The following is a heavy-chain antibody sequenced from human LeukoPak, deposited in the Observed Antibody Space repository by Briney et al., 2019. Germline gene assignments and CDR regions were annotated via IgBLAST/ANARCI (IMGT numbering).Heavy chain of an antibody. J-gene: IGHJ4*02. CDR2: FDPEDGET. CDR1: GYTFTSYG. CDR3: ATSEYSSSLDPFDY. V-gene: IGHV1-24*01. Sequence: ASVKVSCKASGYTFTSYGISWVRQAPGKGLEWMGGFDPEDGETIYAQKFQGRVTMTEDTSTDTAYMELSSLRSEDTAVYYCATSEYSSSLDPFDYWGQGTLVTVSS. D-gene: IGHD6-6*01.